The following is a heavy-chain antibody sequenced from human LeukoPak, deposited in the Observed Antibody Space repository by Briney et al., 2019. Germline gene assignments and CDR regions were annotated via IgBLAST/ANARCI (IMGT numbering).Heavy chain of an antibody. D-gene: IGHD2-21*01. V-gene: IGHV3-48*01. CDR2: ISSSRTT. CDR3: ARSYGPFDY. Sequence: GGSLRLSCAASGFPFSSYSMNWVRQAPGEGLEWVSYISSSRTTSYADSVKGRFTISRDNAKNSLYLQMNSLRAEDTAVYYCARSYGPFDYWGQGTLVTVSS. CDR1: GFPFSSYS. J-gene: IGHJ4*02.